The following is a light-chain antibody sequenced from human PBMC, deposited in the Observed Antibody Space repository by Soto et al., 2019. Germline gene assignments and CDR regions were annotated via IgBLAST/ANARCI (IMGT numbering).Light chain of an antibody. CDR3: QQHNSYPVT. CDR2: AAS. Sequence: DIQLTQSPSFLSASVGDRVTITCRASQGISSYLAWYQQKPGKAPNLLIYAASTLQSGVPSRFSGSGSGTEFTLTISSLQPEDFATYYCQQHNSYPVTFGGGTKVEIK. CDR1: QGISSY. V-gene: IGKV1-9*01. J-gene: IGKJ4*01.